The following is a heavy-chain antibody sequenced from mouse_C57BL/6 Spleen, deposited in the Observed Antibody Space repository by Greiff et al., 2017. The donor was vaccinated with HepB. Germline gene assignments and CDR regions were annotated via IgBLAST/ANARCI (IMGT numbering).Heavy chain of an antibody. CDR1: GYTFTDYE. J-gene: IGHJ1*03. CDR3: TRGRFDV. CDR2: IDPETGGT. Sequence: VQLQQSGAELVRPGASVTLSCKASGYTFTDYEMHWVKQTPVHGLEWIGAIDPETGGTAYNQKFKGKAILTADKSSSTAYTALRSLTSEDSAVYYCTRGRFDVWGTGTTVTVSS. V-gene: IGHV1-15*01.